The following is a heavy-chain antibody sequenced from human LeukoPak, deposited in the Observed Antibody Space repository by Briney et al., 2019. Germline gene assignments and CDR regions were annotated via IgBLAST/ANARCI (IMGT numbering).Heavy chain of an antibody. Sequence: PGGSLRLSCAASGFTFSRNDMHWVRQAPGKGLEWVAVISYDGSNKYYAESVKGRSTISRDNSKNTLYLQMNSLRAEDTAVYYCAKTYYYTSGSYSDWGQGTLVTVSS. J-gene: IGHJ4*02. CDR3: AKTYYYTSGSYSD. V-gene: IGHV3-30*18. D-gene: IGHD3-10*01. CDR1: GFTFSRND. CDR2: ISYDGSNK.